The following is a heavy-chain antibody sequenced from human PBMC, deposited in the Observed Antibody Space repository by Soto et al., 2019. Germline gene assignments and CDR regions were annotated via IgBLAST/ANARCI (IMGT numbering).Heavy chain of an antibody. D-gene: IGHD3-22*01. J-gene: IGHJ4*02. CDR2: ISTYNGNT. CDR1: GYSFITYG. CDR3: ARGPTDYYDKSGDYCLDY. V-gene: IGHV1-18*01. Sequence: QVQLVQSGAEVKKPGASVMVSCKGSGYSFITYGMSWVRQAPGQGLEWVGWISTYNGNTKYVESLQGRVTMTTATTTSTAYMELRSLRSDDTAVYYCARGPTDYYDKSGDYCLDYWGQGTLVTVSP.